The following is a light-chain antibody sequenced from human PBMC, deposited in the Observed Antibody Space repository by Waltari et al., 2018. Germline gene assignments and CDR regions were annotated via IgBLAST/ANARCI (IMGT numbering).Light chain of an antibody. CDR2: GAS. CDR1: QSVSSTY. V-gene: IGKV3-20*01. CDR3: QQYGSSFTWT. Sequence: EIVLTQSPGTPSLSPGERATLSCRASQSVSSTYLAWYQQKPGQPPRLLIYGASSRATGIPDRFSGSGSGTDFTLTISRLEPEDFAVYYCQQYGSSFTWTFGQGTKVEIK. J-gene: IGKJ1*01.